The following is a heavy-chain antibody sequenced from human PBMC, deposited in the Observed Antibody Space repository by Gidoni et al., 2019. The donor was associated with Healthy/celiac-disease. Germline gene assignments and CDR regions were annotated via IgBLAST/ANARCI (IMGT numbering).Heavy chain of an antibody. Sequence: EVQLVESGGGLVQTGGSLRISCSACGFPFSSYAMHWVRQAPGKGLEYVSAISSNGGSTYYADSVKGRFTISRDNSKNTLYLQMSSLRAEDTAVYYCVKARDHYGDYPSYFDYWGQGTLVTVSS. J-gene: IGHJ4*02. V-gene: IGHV3-64D*06. D-gene: IGHD4-17*01. CDR1: GFPFSSYA. CDR2: ISSNGGST. CDR3: VKARDHYGDYPSYFDY.